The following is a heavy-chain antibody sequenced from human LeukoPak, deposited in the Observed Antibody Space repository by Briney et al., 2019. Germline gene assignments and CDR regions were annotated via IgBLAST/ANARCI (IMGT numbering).Heavy chain of an antibody. Sequence: PGGSLRLSCAASGFTFDDYTMHWVRQAPGKGLEWVSLISWDGGSTYYADSVKGRFTISRDNSENSLYLQMNSLRTEDTALYYCAKDGYYDFWSGYSSLGGYFDYWGQGTLVTVSS. V-gene: IGHV3-43*01. D-gene: IGHD3-3*01. J-gene: IGHJ4*02. CDR3: AKDGYYDFWSGYSSLGGYFDY. CDR2: ISWDGGST. CDR1: GFTFDDYT.